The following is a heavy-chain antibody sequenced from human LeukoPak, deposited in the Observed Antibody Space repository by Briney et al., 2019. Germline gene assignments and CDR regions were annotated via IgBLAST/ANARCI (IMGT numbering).Heavy chain of an antibody. D-gene: IGHD3-9*01. V-gene: IGHV3-48*03. CDR3: ARDLPPTGYYMGFDY. CDR1: GFTFSSYE. J-gene: IGHJ4*02. CDR2: ISSSGSTI. Sequence: GGSLRLSCAASGFTFSSYEMNWVRQAPGKGLEWVSYISSSGSTIYYADSVKGRFTISRDNAKNTVYLQINNLRAEDTAVYYCARDLPPTGYYMGFDYWGQGTLVTVSS.